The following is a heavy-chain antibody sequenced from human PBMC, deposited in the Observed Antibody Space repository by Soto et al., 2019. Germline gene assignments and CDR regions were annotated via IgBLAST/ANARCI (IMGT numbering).Heavy chain of an antibody. D-gene: IGHD2-15*01. J-gene: IGHJ6*02. CDR1: GFTFSSYG. CDR3: ARARGQGGGSPDYYYYGMDV. CDR2: IWYDGSNK. V-gene: IGHV3-33*01. Sequence: QVQLVESGGGVVQPGRSLRLSCEASGFTFSSYGMHWVRQAPGKGLEWVAVIWYDGSNKYYADSVKGRFTISRDNSKNTLYLQMNSLRAEDTAVYYCARARGQGGGSPDYYYYGMDVWGQGTTVTVSS.